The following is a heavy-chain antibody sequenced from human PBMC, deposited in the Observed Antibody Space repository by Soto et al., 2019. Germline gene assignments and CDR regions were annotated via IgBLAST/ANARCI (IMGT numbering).Heavy chain of an antibody. Sequence: PSETLSLTCAVSGGSISSGGYSWSWIRQPPGKGLEWIGYIYHSGSTCYNPSLKSRVTISVDRSKNQFSLKLSSVTAADTAVYYCARDRVPYDFWSGYLNYYYYYGMDVWGQGTTVTVSS. CDR3: ARDRVPYDFWSGYLNYYYYYGMDV. D-gene: IGHD3-3*01. CDR2: IYHSGST. J-gene: IGHJ6*02. V-gene: IGHV4-30-2*01. CDR1: GGSISSGGYS.